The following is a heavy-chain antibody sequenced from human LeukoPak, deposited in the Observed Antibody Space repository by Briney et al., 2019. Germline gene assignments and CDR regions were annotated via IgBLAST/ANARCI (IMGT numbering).Heavy chain of an antibody. Sequence: PGGSLRLSCASTVTLGSHAMTWVRQAPGKGLEWVSAVSGNGESTCYADSVRGQFTISRDNSKNTLYLQMNSLRVEDTAVYYCAKDKEYDFWSGSSFDYWGQGTLVTVSS. J-gene: IGHJ4*02. D-gene: IGHD3-3*01. CDR3: AKDKEYDFWSGSSFDY. CDR1: TVTLGSHA. V-gene: IGHV3-23*01. CDR2: VSGNGEST.